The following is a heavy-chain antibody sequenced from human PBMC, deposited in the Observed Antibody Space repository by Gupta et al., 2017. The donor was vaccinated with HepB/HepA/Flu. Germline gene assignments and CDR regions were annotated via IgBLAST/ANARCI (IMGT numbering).Heavy chain of an antibody. CDR3: ARVDSFGSFDV. D-gene: IGHD3-16*01. V-gene: IGHV3-33*01. CDR2: IWDDASNK. J-gene: IGHJ3*01. CDR1: GFVSKTYG. Sequence: QVQLLESGGGVVQAGRSLRLSCAASGFVSKTYGLYWVRQAPGKGLEWVTFIWDDASNKYYADSVKGRFTISRDNSKNTLFLQMNSLRVEDTAIYYCARVDSFGSFDVWGQGTVVAVSS.